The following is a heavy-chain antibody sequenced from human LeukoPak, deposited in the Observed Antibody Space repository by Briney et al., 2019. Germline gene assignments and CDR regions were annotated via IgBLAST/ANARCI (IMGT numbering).Heavy chain of an antibody. CDR3: AKSEMGRWLQLGPFDY. D-gene: IGHD5-24*01. Sequence: GGSLRLSCAASGLTFSSYGMHWVRQAPGKGLEWVAVIWYDGSNKYYADSVKGRFTISRDNSKNTLYLQMNSLRAEDTAVYYCAKSEMGRWLQLGPFDYWGQGTLVTVSS. J-gene: IGHJ4*02. CDR2: IWYDGSNK. V-gene: IGHV3-33*06. CDR1: GLTFSSYG.